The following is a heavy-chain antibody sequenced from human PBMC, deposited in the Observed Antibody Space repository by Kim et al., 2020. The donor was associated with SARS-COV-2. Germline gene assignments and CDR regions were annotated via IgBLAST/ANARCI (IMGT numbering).Heavy chain of an antibody. J-gene: IGHJ5*02. CDR3: AKDGGERFGELPYNWFDP. D-gene: IGHD3-10*01. CDR2: ISGSGGST. Sequence: GGSLRLSCAASGFTFSSYAMSWVRQAPGKGLEWVSAISGSGGSTYYADSVKGRFTISRDNSKNTLYLQMNSLRAEDTAVYYCAKDGGERFGELPYNWFDPWGQGTLVTVSS. CDR1: GFTFSSYA. V-gene: IGHV3-23*01.